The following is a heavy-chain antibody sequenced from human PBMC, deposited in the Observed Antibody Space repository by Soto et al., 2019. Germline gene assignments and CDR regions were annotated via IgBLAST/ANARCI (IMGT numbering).Heavy chain of an antibody. J-gene: IGHJ5*02. D-gene: IGHD3-3*01. Sequence: ASVKVSCKASGYTFTCYSISWVRQAPGKGLEWMGWISAYNGNTNYVQKLQGRVTMTTDTSTSTAYMELMSLRSDDTAVYYCARDSPLYYDFWSGYYEDPLWWFDPWGQGTLVTVSS. CDR3: ARDSPLYYDFWSGYYEDPLWWFDP. V-gene: IGHV1-18*01. CDR1: GYTFTCYS. CDR2: ISAYNGNT.